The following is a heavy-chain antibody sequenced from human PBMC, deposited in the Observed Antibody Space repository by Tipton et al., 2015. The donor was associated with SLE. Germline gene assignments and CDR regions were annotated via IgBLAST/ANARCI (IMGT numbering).Heavy chain of an antibody. CDR3: ARMDRGSSPPWGAFDY. J-gene: IGHJ4*02. V-gene: IGHV4-4*08. Sequence: TLSLTCTVSDDSISGYYWSWIRQPPGKGLEWIGRIYTSGSTNYNPSLKSRVTISVDTSKNQFSLKLSSVTAADTAVYYCARMDRGSSPPWGAFDYWGQGTLVTVSS. D-gene: IGHD3-10*01. CDR2: IYTSGST. CDR1: DDSISGYY.